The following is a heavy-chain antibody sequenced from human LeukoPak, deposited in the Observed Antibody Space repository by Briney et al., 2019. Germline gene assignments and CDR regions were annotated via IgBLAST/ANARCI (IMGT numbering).Heavy chain of an antibody. CDR3: ATFHPVSDYYYGMDV. J-gene: IGHJ6*02. V-gene: IGHV1-2*02. Sequence: ASVKVSCKASGYTFTGYYMYWVRQAPGQGLEWMGWINPNSGGTDYAQKFQVRVTMTRDTSISTAYMELSRLRSDDTAVYYCATFHPVSDYYYGMDVWGQGTTVTVSS. CDR1: GYTFTGYY. D-gene: IGHD2/OR15-2a*01. CDR2: INPNSGGT.